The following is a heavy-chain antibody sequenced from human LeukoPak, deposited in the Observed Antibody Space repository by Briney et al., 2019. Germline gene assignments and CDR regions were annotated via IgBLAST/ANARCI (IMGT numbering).Heavy chain of an antibody. V-gene: IGHV1-69*04. CDR2: ITPTLGIA. CDR3: ARTLVRYSGSYEAYGMDV. Sequence: ASVKVSCKASGGTFSSYAISWVRQAPGQGLEWMGRITPTLGIANYAQKFQGRVTITADKSTSTAYMELSSLRSEDTAVYYCARTLVRYSGSYEAYGMDVWGQGTTVTVSS. J-gene: IGHJ6*02. D-gene: IGHD1-26*01. CDR1: GGTFSSYA.